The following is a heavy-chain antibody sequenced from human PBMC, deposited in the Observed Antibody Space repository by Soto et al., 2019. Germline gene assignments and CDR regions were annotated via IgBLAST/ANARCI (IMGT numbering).Heavy chain of an antibody. Sequence: SETLSLTCTVSGGSIGRSSYYWGWIRQPPGKGLEWIGSIYYSGSTYYNPSLKSRVTISVDTSKNQFSLKLSSVTAADTAVYYCARVVRGVFDWFDPWGQGALVTVSS. CDR3: ARVVRGVFDWFDP. D-gene: IGHD3-10*01. J-gene: IGHJ5*02. CDR2: IYYSGST. CDR1: GGSIGRSSYY. V-gene: IGHV4-39*01.